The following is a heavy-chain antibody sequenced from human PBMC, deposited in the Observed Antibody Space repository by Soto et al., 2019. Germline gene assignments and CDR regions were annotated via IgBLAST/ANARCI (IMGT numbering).Heavy chain of an antibody. CDR1: GFTFGDYA. J-gene: IGHJ6*02. CDR2: IWYDGSNK. D-gene: IGHD3-3*01. Sequence: PGGSLRLSCTASGFTFGDYAMSWFRQAPGKGLEWVAVIWYDGSNKYYADSVKGRFTISRGNSKNTLYLQMNSLRAEDTAVYYCAREGNTNSDFWSGYYWQTYYYYGMDVWGQGTTVTVSS. V-gene: IGHV3-33*01. CDR3: AREGNTNSDFWSGYYWQTYYYYGMDV.